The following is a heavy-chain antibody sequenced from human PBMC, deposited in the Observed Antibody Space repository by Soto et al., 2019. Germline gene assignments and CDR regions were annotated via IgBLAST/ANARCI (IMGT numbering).Heavy chain of an antibody. V-gene: IGHV3-23*01. Sequence: EVQVLESGGGLVQPGGSLRLSCAASGFTFSTYGMSWVRQAPGKGLEWVSGISATGSSTHYADSVKGRFTISRDNSKNTLYLQMNSLRAEDTAVYYCAKGSTTMIYYSYYYMDVWGKGTTVTVSS. CDR2: ISATGSST. CDR1: GFTFSTYG. CDR3: AKGSTTMIYYSYYYMDV. J-gene: IGHJ6*03. D-gene: IGHD3-22*01.